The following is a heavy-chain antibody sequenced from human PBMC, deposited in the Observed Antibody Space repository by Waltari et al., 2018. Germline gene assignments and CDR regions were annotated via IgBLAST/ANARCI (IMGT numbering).Heavy chain of an antibody. Sequence: QVQLQQSGPGLVKPSPTLALTCAISGDSLSNNNPAWNWIRQSPSRGLEWLGRTYYRSKWYTDSAVSVKSRITINVDTSKNQFSLHLKSVTPEDTAVYYCARDNITFYYVDLWGQGTLVTVSS. CDR2: TYYRSKWYT. J-gene: IGHJ4*02. D-gene: IGHD1-20*01. V-gene: IGHV6-1*01. CDR1: GDSLSNNNPA. CDR3: ARDNITFYYVDL.